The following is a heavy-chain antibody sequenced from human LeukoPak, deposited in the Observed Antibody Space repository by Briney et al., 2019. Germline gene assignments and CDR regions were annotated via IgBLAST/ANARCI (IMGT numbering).Heavy chain of an antibody. D-gene: IGHD3-3*01. CDR2: IYYSGST. V-gene: IGHV4-59*01. J-gene: IGHJ4*02. CDR1: GGSISSYY. CDR3: ARTLFGVVTEYYFDY. Sequence: SETLSLTCTVSGGSISSYYWSWIRQPPGKGLEWIGYIYYSGSTNYNPSLKSRVTISVDTSKNQFSLKLSSVTAADTAVYYCARTLFGVVTEYYFDYWGQGTLVTVSS.